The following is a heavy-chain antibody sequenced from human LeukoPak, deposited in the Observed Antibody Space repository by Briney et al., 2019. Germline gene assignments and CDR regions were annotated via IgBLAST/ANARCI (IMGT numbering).Heavy chain of an antibody. Sequence: HTGGSLRLSCAASGFTFSSYAMSWVRQAPGKGLEWVSAISGSGGSTYYADSVKGRFTISRDNSKNTLYLQMNSLRAEDTAVYYFAKVKYYGSGSYFDAFDIWGQGTMVTVSS. CDR3: AKVKYYGSGSYFDAFDI. J-gene: IGHJ3*02. CDR2: ISGSGGST. V-gene: IGHV3-23*01. CDR1: GFTFSSYA. D-gene: IGHD3-10*01.